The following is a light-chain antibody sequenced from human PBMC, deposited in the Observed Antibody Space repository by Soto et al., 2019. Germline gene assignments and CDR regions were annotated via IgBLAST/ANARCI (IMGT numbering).Light chain of an antibody. J-gene: IGKJ4*01. CDR1: QSISSF. Sequence: DIEMTQSPSSLSASVGDRVTITCRASQSISSFLNWYQQKRGKAPNLLIQGATDLQSGVPLMFSVSGSGTDFSLTISSLNPEDFATYYCHHSYSTLITFGGGTRVEIK. CDR2: GAT. V-gene: IGKV1-39*01. CDR3: HHSYSTLIT.